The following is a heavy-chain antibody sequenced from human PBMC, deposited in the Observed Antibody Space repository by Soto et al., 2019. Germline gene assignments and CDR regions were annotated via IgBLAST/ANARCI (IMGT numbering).Heavy chain of an antibody. Sequence: EVQVVESGGGLVQPGGSLRLSCAASGFTFSSYWMSWVRQAPGKGLEWVANIKDDGSETNYVDSVKGQITISRDNAKNSMYLQMNSLRAEDTAVYYCARERYYYGSGDYWGQGTLVTVSS. CDR2: IKDDGSET. D-gene: IGHD3-10*01. CDR3: ARERYYYGSGDY. V-gene: IGHV3-7*01. J-gene: IGHJ4*02. CDR1: GFTFSSYW.